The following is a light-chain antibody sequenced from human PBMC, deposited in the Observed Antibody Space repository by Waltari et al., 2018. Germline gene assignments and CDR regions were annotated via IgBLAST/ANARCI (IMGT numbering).Light chain of an antibody. J-gene: IGLJ3*02. CDR3: CSYVRDITWV. Sequence: QSALTQPASVSGSPGPSITIPCTGTSSDVGRYNLVSWYQHHPGKAPKLMIYEGTQQPSGVSDRFSGSKSGDTASLTISGLQAEDEADYYCCSYVRDITWVFGGGTKLTVL. CDR2: EGT. V-gene: IGLV2-23*01. CDR1: SSDVGRYNL.